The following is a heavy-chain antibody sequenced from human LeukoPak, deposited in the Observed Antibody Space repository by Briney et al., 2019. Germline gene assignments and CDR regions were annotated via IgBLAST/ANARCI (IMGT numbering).Heavy chain of an antibody. V-gene: IGHV3-7*01. Sequence: GGSLRLSCAASAFSFSGYWMSWARQAPGKGLEWVANIKQDGSEKYYVDSVKGRFTISRDNAKNSLYLQMNSLRAEDTAVYYCARVRTVLAPSPYYFGYWGQGTLVTVSS. CDR1: AFSFSGYW. J-gene: IGHJ4*02. D-gene: IGHD4-11*01. CDR3: ARVRTVLAPSPYYFGY. CDR2: IKQDGSEK.